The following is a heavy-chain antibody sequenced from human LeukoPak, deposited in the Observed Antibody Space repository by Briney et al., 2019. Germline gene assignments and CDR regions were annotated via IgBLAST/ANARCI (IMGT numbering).Heavy chain of an antibody. J-gene: IGHJ3*02. CDR1: AYTFTGYY. V-gene: IGHV1-2*02. D-gene: IGHD1-14*01. CDR3: ARRSRNGLDAFDI. Sequence: ASVKVSCKASAYTFTGYYLHWVRQAPGQGLEWMGWIDPNNGDIKYAQKFQGRVTMTRDRSISTAYMELSRLTSDDTALYYCARRSRNGLDAFDIWGQGTMVTVSS. CDR2: IDPNNGDI.